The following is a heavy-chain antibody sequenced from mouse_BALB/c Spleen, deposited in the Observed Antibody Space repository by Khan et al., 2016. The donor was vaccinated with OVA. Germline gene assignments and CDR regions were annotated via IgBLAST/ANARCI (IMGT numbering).Heavy chain of an antibody. J-gene: IGHJ2*01. Sequence: QVQLKESGPGLVAPSQSLSITCTVSGFSLSSYGVHWIRQPPGKGLEWLGVIWAGGSTNYNSALMSRLSISKDNSKSQVFLKMNSLQTDDTAMYFCARNREHDYFDYWGQGTTLTVSS. CDR3: ARNREHDYFDY. CDR2: IWAGGST. CDR1: GFSLSSYG. V-gene: IGHV2-9*02.